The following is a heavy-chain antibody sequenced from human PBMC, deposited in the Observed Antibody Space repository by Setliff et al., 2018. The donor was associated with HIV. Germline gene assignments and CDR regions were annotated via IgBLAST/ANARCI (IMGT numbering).Heavy chain of an antibody. CDR1: GFTFDDYS. V-gene: IGHV3-43D*04. CDR2: TSWNGGST. Sequence: PGGSLRLSCAGSGFTFDDYSMHWVRQGPGKGLEWVSLTSWNGGSTFYADSVKGRFIMSRDNSQNSVYLEMKSLRHEDTALYYCVKGPHYMKSLNYHYGMDVWGQGTTVTVSS. J-gene: IGHJ6*02. CDR3: VKGPHYMKSLNYHYGMDV. D-gene: IGHD2-2*01.